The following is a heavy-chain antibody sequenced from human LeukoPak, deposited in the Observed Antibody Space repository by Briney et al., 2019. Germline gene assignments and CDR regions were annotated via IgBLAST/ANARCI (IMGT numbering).Heavy chain of an antibody. Sequence: GGSLRLSRAASGFSTRSYWMHWLRQAPGKVPMWVSRISGDGSTTNYADSVKGRFTISKDDADNTVYLQMTSLRDEDTAVYYCAKDQDFRGQGTLVTVSS. CDR1: GFSTRSYW. CDR3: AKDQDF. CDR2: ISGDGSTT. J-gene: IGHJ4*02. V-gene: IGHV3-74*01. D-gene: IGHD2-15*01.